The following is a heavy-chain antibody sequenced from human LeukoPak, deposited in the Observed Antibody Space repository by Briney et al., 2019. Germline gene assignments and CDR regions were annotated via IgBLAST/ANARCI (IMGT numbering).Heavy chain of an antibody. J-gene: IGHJ4*02. CDR2: IYYSGST. CDR1: GGSISSYY. D-gene: IGHD6-13*01. Sequence: SETLSLTCTVSGGSISSYYWSWIRQPPGKGLEWIGYIYYSGSTNYNPSLKSRVTMSVDTSKNQFSLKLSSVTAADTAVYYCAGGRSSSWYGRGEVDYWGQGTLVTVSS. V-gene: IGHV4-59*12. CDR3: AGGRSSSWYGRGEVDY.